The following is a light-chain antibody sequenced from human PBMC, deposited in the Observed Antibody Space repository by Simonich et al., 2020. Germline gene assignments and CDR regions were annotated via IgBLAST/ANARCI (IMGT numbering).Light chain of an antibody. J-gene: IGKJ1*01. CDR2: WAS. Sequence: DIVMTQSPDSLAVSLGERATINCKSSQSVLYSSNNKNYLAWYQQKPGQPPKLLIYWASTREPGVPDRFSGSGSGTDFTLTISSLQAEDVAVYYCQQYYSTPRTFSQGTKVEIK. V-gene: IGKV4-1*01. CDR1: QSVLYSSNNKNY. CDR3: QQYYSTPRT.